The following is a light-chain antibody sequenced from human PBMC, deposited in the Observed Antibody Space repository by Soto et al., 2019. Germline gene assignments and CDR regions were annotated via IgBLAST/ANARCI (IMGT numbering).Light chain of an antibody. CDR3: RSYTSSSPYV. CDR2: EVS. J-gene: IGLJ1*01. Sequence: QSALTQPASVSGSPGQSITISCTGTSSDVGGYNYVSWYQQHPGKAPKLMIYEVSNRPSGVSNRFSGSKSGNTASLTISGLAAEDAADYYSRSYTSSSPYVFGTGTKLTVL. CDR1: SSDVGGYNY. V-gene: IGLV2-14*01.